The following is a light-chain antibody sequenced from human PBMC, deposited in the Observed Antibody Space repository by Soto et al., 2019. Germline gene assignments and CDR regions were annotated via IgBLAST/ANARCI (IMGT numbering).Light chain of an antibody. V-gene: IGLV2-8*01. CDR2: EVN. CDR1: SSDVGGYNY. CDR3: SSYAGRSNV. J-gene: IGLJ1*01. Sequence: QSALTQHPSASGSPGQSVAISCTGTSSDVGGYNYVSWYQQHPGKAPKLMIYEVNKRPSGVPDRFSGSKSGNTASLTVSGLQAEDEADYYCSSYAGRSNVFGTGTKVTVL.